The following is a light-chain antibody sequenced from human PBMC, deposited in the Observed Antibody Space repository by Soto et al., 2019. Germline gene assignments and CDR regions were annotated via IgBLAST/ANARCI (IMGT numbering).Light chain of an antibody. J-gene: IGLJ1*01. CDR1: SSNIGGNT. V-gene: IGLV1-44*01. CDR2: SNS. CDR3: ASWDYGLSASV. Sequence: QSVLTQPPSASGTPGQRVTFSCSGSSSNIGGNTVSWFQHLPRTAPKLLIFSNSQRPSGVPDRFSGAKSGTSASLAIRGLQSEAEAHYYCASWDYGLSASVFGTGTQLTVL.